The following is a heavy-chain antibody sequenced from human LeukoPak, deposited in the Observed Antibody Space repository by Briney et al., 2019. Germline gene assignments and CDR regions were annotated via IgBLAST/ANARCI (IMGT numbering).Heavy chain of an antibody. CDR1: GFTFSSYS. CDR3: ARGPYRGNYYDISTGYYYFDY. J-gene: IGHJ4*02. Sequence: GGSLRLSXAASGFTFSSYSMNWVRQAPGEGLEWVSYISSSSSTIYYADSVKGRFTISRDNAKNSLYLQMNSLRAEDTAVYYCARGPYRGNYYDISTGYYYFDYWGQGTLVTVSS. V-gene: IGHV3-48*01. CDR2: ISSSSSTI. D-gene: IGHD3-9*01.